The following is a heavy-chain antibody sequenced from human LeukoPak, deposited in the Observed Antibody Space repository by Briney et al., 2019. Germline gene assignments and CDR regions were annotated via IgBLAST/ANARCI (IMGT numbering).Heavy chain of an antibody. CDR3: VRRCDSGGVYYYFDY. CDR2: ITYSGNS. D-gene: IGHD3-22*01. V-gene: IGHV4-39*01. J-gene: IGHJ4*02. Sequence: SETLSLTCSVSGGSISSSGHYWGWIRQPPGKGLERIGIITYSGNSNYNPSLVSRVSISVDEYNKQSFLKLTTMTGADTAVYYCVRRCDSGGVYYYFDYWGQGTLVTVFS. CDR1: GGSISSSGHY.